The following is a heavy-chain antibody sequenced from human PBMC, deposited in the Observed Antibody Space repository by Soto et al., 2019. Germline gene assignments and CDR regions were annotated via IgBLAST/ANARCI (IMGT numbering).Heavy chain of an antibody. J-gene: IGHJ5*02. CDR1: GGSFSGYY. CDR2: INHSGST. V-gene: IGHV4-34*01. D-gene: IGHD6-19*01. CDR3: ARSRWLFNWFDP. Sequence: SETLSLTCAVYGGSFSGYYWSWIRQPPGKGLEWIGEINHSGSTNYNPSLKSRVTISVDTSKNQFSLKLSSVTAADTAVYYCARSRWLFNWFDPWGQGTLVTVS.